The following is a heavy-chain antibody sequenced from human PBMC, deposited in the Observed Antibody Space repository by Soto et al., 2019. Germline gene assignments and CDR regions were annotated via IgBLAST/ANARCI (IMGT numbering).Heavy chain of an antibody. Sequence: QVQLQESGPGLVKSSQTLSLTCTVSGGSISSDGNYWSWIRQHPGKGLEWIGYIYYSGSTNYTPSLKSRVTISVDTSKNQFSLKLNSVTAADTAVYYCARARMVRGIIYYYGMDVWGQGTTVTVSS. V-gene: IGHV4-31*03. CDR2: IYYSGST. CDR3: ARARMVRGIIYYYGMDV. J-gene: IGHJ6*02. CDR1: GGSISSDGNY. D-gene: IGHD3-10*01.